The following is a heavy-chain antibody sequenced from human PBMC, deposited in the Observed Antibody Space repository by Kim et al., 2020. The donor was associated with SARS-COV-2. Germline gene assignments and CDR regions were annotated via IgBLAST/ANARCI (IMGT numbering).Heavy chain of an antibody. Sequence: RGDPDTGYSPSFQGQVTISADKSISTAFLQWSSLKAWDTAMYYCARIGDYWGQGTLVTVSS. J-gene: IGHJ4*02. CDR2: RGDPDT. CDR3: ARIGDY. D-gene: IGHD2-15*01. V-gene: IGHV5-51*01.